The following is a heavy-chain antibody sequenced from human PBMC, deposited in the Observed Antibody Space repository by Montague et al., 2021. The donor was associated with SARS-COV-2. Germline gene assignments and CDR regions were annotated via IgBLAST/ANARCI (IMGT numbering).Heavy chain of an antibody. CDR3: ARMYVPAHGTSAASYSDY. J-gene: IGHJ4*02. V-gene: IGHV4-31*03. CDR1: GGSISSDDSY. Sequence: TLSLTCIASGGSISSDDSYWTRIRQHPGKGLEWIGYISYSGRTSYNVSLKSRLTISADTSDNQFSLKLTSMTAADTAVYYCARMYVPAHGTSAASYSDYWGRGTLVTVSS. D-gene: IGHD6-13*01. CDR2: ISYSGRT.